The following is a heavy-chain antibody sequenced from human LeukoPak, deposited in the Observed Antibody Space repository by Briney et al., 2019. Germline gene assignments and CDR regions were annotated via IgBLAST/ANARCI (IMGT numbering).Heavy chain of an antibody. D-gene: IGHD1-20*01. CDR2: TRNKANSYTT. Sequence: GGSLRLSCAASGFTFSDHYMDWVRQAPGKGLEWVGRTRNKANSYTTEYAASVKGRFTISRDDSKNSLYLQMNSLKTEDTAVYYCARVTAYYYYMDVWGKGTTVTISS. CDR1: GFTFSDHY. V-gene: IGHV3-72*01. J-gene: IGHJ6*03. CDR3: ARVTAYYYYMDV.